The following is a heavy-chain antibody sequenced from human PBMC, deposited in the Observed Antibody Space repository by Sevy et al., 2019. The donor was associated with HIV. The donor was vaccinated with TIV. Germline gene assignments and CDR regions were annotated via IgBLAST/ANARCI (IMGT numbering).Heavy chain of an antibody. J-gene: IGHJ5*02. CDR3: ARGFLEWLLPSWFDP. V-gene: IGHV3-30-3*01. D-gene: IGHD3-3*01. CDR1: GFTFSSYA. CDR2: ISYDGSNK. Sequence: GGSLRLSCAASGFTFSSYAMHWVRQAPGKGLEWVAVISYDGSNKYYADSVKGRFTSSRDNSKNTLYLQMNSPSAEDTAVYYCARGFLEWLLPSWFDPWGQGTLVTVSS.